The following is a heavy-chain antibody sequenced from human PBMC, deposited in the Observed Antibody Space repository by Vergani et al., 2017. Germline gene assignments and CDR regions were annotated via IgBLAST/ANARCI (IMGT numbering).Heavy chain of an antibody. V-gene: IGHV4-61*02. J-gene: IGHJ6*02. D-gene: IGHD6-13*01. CDR3: ARDPLYSTTWPFLLLDMDV. Sequence: QVQLQESGPGLVRPSQTLSLTCTVSGGSISSGSYYWSWFRQPAGKGLEWIGRFYTGWDTSYNPSLKSRVTISVDTSKNQFSLQLSAVTAADTAGHYCARDPLYSTTWPFLLLDMDVWGQGTTVTVSS. CDR2: FYTGWDT. CDR1: GGSISSGSYY.